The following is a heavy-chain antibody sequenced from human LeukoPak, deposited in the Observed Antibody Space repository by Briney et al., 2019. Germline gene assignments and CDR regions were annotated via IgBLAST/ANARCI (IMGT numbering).Heavy chain of an antibody. J-gene: IGHJ4*02. V-gene: IGHV4-4*07. D-gene: IGHD4/OR15-4a*01. CDR2: IYTSGST. Sequence: SETLSLTCTVSGGSISSYYWSWIRQPAGKGLEWIGRIYTSGSTNYNASLKSRVSMSVDTSKNQFSLKLSSVTAADHAVFYCGGVNGATYRECDYWGQGTLVTVSS. CDR1: GGSISSYY. CDR3: GGVNGATYRECDY.